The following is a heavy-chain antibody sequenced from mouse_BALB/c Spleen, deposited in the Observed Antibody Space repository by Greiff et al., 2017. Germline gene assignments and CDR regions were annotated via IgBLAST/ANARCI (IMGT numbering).Heavy chain of an antibody. CDR2: INPSNGRT. J-gene: IGHJ1*01. V-gene: IGHV1S81*02. Sequence: QVQLQQSGAELVKPGASVKLSCKASGYTFTSYWMHWVKQRPGQGLEWIGEINPSNGRTNYNEKFKGKATLTADTSSSTAYMQLSSLTSEDSAVYFCASYYGSSYIGYFDVWGAGTTVTVSS. CDR1: GYTFTSYW. D-gene: IGHD1-1*01. CDR3: ASYYGSSYIGYFDV.